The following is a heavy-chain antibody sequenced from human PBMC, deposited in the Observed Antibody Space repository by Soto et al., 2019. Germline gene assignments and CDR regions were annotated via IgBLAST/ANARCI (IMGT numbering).Heavy chain of an antibody. D-gene: IGHD6-19*01. CDR1: GFTFSSYG. Sequence: PGGSLRLSCAVSGFTFSSYGMSWVRQAPGKGLEWVSSISGSGGSTYYADSVKGRFTISRDNSKNTLYLQMNSLRAEDTAVYYCAKVAGHSSGWYEGYYGMDVWGQGTTVTVSS. V-gene: IGHV3-23*01. CDR3: AKVAGHSSGWYEGYYGMDV. J-gene: IGHJ6*02. CDR2: ISGSGGST.